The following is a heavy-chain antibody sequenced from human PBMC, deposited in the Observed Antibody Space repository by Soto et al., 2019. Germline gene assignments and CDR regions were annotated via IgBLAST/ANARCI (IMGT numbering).Heavy chain of an antibody. D-gene: IGHD6-19*01. CDR1: GFTFSSYW. CDR3: AGGTGWLSDS. J-gene: IGHJ4*02. V-gene: IGHV3-7*05. CDR2: IKQDGSEK. Sequence: EVQLVESGGGLVQPGGSLRLSCTASGFTFSSYWMNWVRQAPGKGLEWVVNIKQDGSEKYYVDSVKGRFTISRDNAKNSLYLQINSLRAEDTAVYYCAGGTGWLSDSWGQGTLVTVSS.